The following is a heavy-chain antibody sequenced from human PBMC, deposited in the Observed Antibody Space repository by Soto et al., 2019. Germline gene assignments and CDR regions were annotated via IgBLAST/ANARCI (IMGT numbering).Heavy chain of an antibody. Sequence: EVQLVESGAGLVQPGRSLRLSSAASGFTFDDYAMHWVRQVPGKGLEWVSGINWNSGSIGYGDSVKGRFAISRDNAKNSLHLQMNSLSAEDTAFYYCVKDESINWYSGHFRHWGQGTLVTVSS. J-gene: IGHJ1*01. CDR1: GFTFDDYA. V-gene: IGHV3-9*01. CDR2: INWNSGSI. CDR3: VKDESINWYSGHFRH. D-gene: IGHD6-13*01.